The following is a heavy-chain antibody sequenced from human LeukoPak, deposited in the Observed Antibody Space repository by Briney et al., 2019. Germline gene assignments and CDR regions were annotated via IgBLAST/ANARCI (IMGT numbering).Heavy chain of an antibody. J-gene: IGHJ4*02. D-gene: IGHD3-16*02. CDR3: TTDRYYDYVWGSYRYTSFGY. Sequence: GGSLRPSCAASGFTFSNAWMSWVRQPPGKGLEWVGRIKSKTDGGTTDYAAPVKGRFTISRDDSKNTLYLQMNSLKTEDTAVYYCTTDRYYDYVWGSYRYTSFGYWGQGTLVTVSS. CDR2: IKSKTDGGTT. V-gene: IGHV3-15*01. CDR1: GFTFSNAW.